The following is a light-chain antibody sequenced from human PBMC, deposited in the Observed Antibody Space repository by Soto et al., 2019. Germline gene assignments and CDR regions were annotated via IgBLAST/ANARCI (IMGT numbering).Light chain of an antibody. J-gene: IGLJ1*01. Sequence: QSVLTQPRSVSGAPGQSVTISCTGTSSKVGGYNYVSWYQQHPGKVPKLLIYDVSKRPSGVPDRFSGSKSGNTASLTISGLQAEDEADYYCCSYEGIYTSYVFGTGTKVTVL. CDR3: CSYEGIYTSYV. V-gene: IGLV2-11*01. CDR2: DVS. CDR1: SSKVGGYNY.